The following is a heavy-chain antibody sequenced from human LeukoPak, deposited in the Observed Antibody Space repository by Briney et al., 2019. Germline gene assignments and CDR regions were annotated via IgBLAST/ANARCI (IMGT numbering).Heavy chain of an antibody. CDR3: AGGYYSGYYGMDV. D-gene: IGHD3-22*01. J-gene: IGHJ6*02. V-gene: IGHV3-11*01. CDR2: ISSSGSTI. Sequence: GGSLRLSCAASGFAFSDYYMSWIRQAPGKGLEWVSYISSSGSTIYYADSVKGRFTISRDNAKNSLYLQMNSLRAEDTAVYHCAGGYYSGYYGMDVWGQGTTVTVSS. CDR1: GFAFSDYY.